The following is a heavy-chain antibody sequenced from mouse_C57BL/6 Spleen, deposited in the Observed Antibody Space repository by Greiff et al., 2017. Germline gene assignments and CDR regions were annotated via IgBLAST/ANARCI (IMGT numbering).Heavy chain of an antibody. J-gene: IGHJ2*01. Sequence: QVQLQQSGPELVKPGASVKISCKASGYAFSSSWMHWVKQRPGKGLEWIGRIYPGDGDTNYNGKFKGKATLTADKSSSTAYMQLSSLTSEDSAVYFCARGTEYYCDYWGQGTTLTVSS. V-gene: IGHV1-82*01. CDR3: ARGTEYYCDY. CDR1: GYAFSSSW. D-gene: IGHD3-3*01. CDR2: IYPGDGDT.